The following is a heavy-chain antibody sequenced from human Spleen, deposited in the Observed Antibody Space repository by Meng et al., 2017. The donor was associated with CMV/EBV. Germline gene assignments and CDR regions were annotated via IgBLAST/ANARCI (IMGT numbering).Heavy chain of an antibody. Sequence: GGSLRLSCAASASSFSTYAMNWVRQAPGKGLEWVAFLRHDGSGEHYADSVKGRFTTSRDTAKETLYLQMNSLRVEDTAVYYCAKSPPRMITFGGLIATTWDQGTLVTVSS. CDR2: LRHDGSGE. CDR3: AKSPPRMITFGGLIATT. CDR1: ASSFSTYA. V-gene: IGHV3-30*02. J-gene: IGHJ5*02. D-gene: IGHD3-16*02.